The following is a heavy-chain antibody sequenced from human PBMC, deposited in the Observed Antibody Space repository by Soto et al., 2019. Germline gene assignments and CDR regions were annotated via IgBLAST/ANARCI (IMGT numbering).Heavy chain of an antibody. CDR3: TRDLMIGHRGFGKSNV. J-gene: IGHJ6*02. Sequence: SETLSLTCTISVGSIGSYYWGWIRQAPVKGLEWIGYIYFSGATTYNPSLQSRVLISIDTSRNQFSLKLNSVTAADTATYYCTRDLMIGHRGFGKSNVWGQGTTVTVSS. D-gene: IGHD3-22*01. V-gene: IGHV4-59*01. CDR1: VGSIGSYY. CDR2: IYFSGAT.